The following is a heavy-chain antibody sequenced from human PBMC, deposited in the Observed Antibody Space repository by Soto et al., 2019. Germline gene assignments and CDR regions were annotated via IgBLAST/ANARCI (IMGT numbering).Heavy chain of an antibody. D-gene: IGHD2-15*01. V-gene: IGHV1-18*01. CDR2: ISAYNGNT. CDR1: GYTFTSYG. CDR3: ARAIGYCSGGSCYSDYYYGMDV. Sequence: QVQLVQSGAEVKKPGASVKVSCKASGYTFTSYGISWVRQAPGQGLEWMGWISAYNGNTNYAQKLQGRVTMTTDTSTSTAYMELRSLRSDDTAVYYCARAIGYCSGGSCYSDYYYGMDVWGQGTTVTVSS. J-gene: IGHJ6*02.